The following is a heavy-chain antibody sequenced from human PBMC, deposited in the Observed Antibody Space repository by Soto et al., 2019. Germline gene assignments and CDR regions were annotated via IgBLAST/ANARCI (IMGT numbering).Heavy chain of an antibody. V-gene: IGHV3-23*01. J-gene: IGHJ4*02. D-gene: IGHD6-19*01. CDR3: ARRSSGWYFDY. CDR2: ISGSGGST. CDR1: GFTFSSYA. Sequence: EVQLLESGGGLVQPGGSLRLSFAAPGFTFSSYAMSWVRQAPGKGLEWVSAISGSGGSTYYADSVKGRFTISRDNSKNTLYLQMNSLRAEDTAVYYCARRSSGWYFDYWGQGTLVTVSS.